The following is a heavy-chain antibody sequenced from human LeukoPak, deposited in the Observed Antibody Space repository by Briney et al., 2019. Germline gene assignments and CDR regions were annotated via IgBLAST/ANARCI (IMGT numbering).Heavy chain of an antibody. D-gene: IGHD5-12*01. Sequence: GGSLRLSCAASGFIFNNYGLIWVRQAPGKGLQWVSAISNDGGGITYADFVKGRFTISRDNSKNTLFLQMNSLRTEDTALYYCAKGGSGYFLDLWGQGTLVTVSS. CDR2: ISNDGGGI. CDR1: GFIFNNYG. CDR3: AKGGSGYFLDL. V-gene: IGHV3-23*01. J-gene: IGHJ5*02.